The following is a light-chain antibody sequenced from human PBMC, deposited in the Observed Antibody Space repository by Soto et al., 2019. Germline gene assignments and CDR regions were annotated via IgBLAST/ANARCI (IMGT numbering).Light chain of an antibody. CDR3: QEYLNSLPA. V-gene: IGKV4-1*01. Sequence: IVMTQSPDSLAVSLGERATINCKSSQSLFYSYNNYNYLAWYQQKPGQPPKVLIYWASTRASGVPDRFSGSGSETEFTLTISSMQAEDVAVYYCQEYLNSLPAFGQGTKGDIK. CDR2: WAS. J-gene: IGKJ1*01. CDR1: QSLFYSYNNYNY.